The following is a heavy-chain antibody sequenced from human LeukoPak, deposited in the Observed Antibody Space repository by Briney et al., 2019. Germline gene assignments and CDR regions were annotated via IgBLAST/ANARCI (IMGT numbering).Heavy chain of an antibody. D-gene: IGHD6-19*01. Sequence: GASVKVSCKASGYTFTSYDINWVRQATGQGLEWMGWMNPNSGNTNYAQKLQGRVTMTTDTSTSTAYMELSSLRSDDTAVYYCARDLKAVAGTVRYWGQGTLVTVSS. J-gene: IGHJ4*02. CDR3: ARDLKAVAGTVRY. CDR2: MNPNSGNT. CDR1: GYTFTSYD. V-gene: IGHV1-8*01.